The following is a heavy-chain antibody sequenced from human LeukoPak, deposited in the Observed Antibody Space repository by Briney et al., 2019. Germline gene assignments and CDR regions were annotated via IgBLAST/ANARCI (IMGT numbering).Heavy chain of an antibody. Sequence: GGSLRLSCAASGFTFSTYWMSWVRQAPGKGLEWVANIKQDGSDKYYVDSVKGRFTISRDNAKNSLFLQMNSLRAENTAVYYCARVRCSSNSCFPDYWGQGTLVTVSS. J-gene: IGHJ4*02. CDR1: GFTFSTYW. CDR2: IKQDGSDK. CDR3: ARVRCSSNSCFPDY. D-gene: IGHD2-2*01. V-gene: IGHV3-7*01.